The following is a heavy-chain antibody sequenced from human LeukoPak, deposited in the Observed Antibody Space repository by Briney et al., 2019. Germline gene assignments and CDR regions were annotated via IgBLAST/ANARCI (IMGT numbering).Heavy chain of an antibody. CDR1: GGSISSSSYY. J-gene: IGHJ4*02. D-gene: IGHD1-26*01. Sequence: SETLSLTCTVSGGSISSSSYYWGWIRQPPGKGLEWIGSIYYSGSTYYNPSLKSRVTISVDTSKNQFSLKLSSVTAADTAVYYCARAVDGGLMVGAVPFDYWGQGTLVTVSS. V-gene: IGHV4-39*07. CDR3: ARAVDGGLMVGAVPFDY. CDR2: IYYSGST.